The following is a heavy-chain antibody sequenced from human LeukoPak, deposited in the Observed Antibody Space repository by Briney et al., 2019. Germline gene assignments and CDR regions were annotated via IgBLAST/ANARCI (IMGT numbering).Heavy chain of an antibody. Sequence: GSLRLSCEVSGFIFRNSWMDWVRQTPGKGLVWVSRMYGDMSDISYADSVKGRFTISKDNAKNTVYLQMNSLRGEDTAVYYCARDLGLRGSKWGQGTLVTVSS. J-gene: IGHJ4*02. D-gene: IGHD4-23*01. CDR1: GFIFRNSW. CDR3: ARDLGLRGSK. CDR2: MYGDMSDI. V-gene: IGHV3-74*01.